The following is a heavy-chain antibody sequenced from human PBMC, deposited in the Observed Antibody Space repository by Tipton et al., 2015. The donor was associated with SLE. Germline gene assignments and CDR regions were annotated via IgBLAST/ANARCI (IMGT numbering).Heavy chain of an antibody. D-gene: IGHD3-3*01. CDR2: IYSGGST. V-gene: IGHV3-23*03. Sequence: SLRLSCAASGFTFSSYAMSWVRQAPGKGLEWVSVIYSGGSTYYADSVKGRFTISRDNSKNTLYLQMNSLRAEDTAVYYCAKDLRFLEWALGYWGQGTLVTVSS. CDR1: GFTFSSYA. CDR3: AKDLRFLEWALGY. J-gene: IGHJ4*02.